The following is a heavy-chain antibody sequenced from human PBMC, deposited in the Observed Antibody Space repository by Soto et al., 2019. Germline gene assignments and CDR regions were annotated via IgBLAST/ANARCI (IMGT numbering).Heavy chain of an antibody. J-gene: IGHJ4*02. Sequence: QVQLVESGGGVVQPGRSLRLSCAASGFTFSTYAMHWIRQAPGKGLEWVAVIASDGKDKRYADSVKGRFTISRDNSKNTVYLQMNSLRGEDTAVYYCAKDGAIAAADYFFDYWGQGSLVTVSS. CDR2: IASDGKDK. D-gene: IGHD6-13*01. CDR3: AKDGAIAAADYFFDY. V-gene: IGHV3-30*04. CDR1: GFTFSTYA.